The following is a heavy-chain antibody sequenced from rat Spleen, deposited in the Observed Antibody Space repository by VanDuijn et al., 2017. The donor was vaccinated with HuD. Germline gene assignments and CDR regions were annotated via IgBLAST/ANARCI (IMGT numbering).Heavy chain of an antibody. Sequence: EVQLVESGGGLVQPGRSLKLSCAASGFTFSDYTMAWVRQAPKKGLEWVTTIIYDGTRTFYRDSVKGRFSISRDNAKSTLYLQMDSLRSEDTATYYCATGPRILRLDWFAYWGQGTLVTVSS. CDR1: GFTFSDYT. CDR3: ATGPRILRLDWFAY. D-gene: IGHD1-6*01. J-gene: IGHJ3*01. V-gene: IGHV5S10*01. CDR2: IIYDGTRT.